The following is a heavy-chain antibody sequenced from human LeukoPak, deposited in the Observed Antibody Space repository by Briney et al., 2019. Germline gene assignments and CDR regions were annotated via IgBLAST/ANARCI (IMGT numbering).Heavy chain of an antibody. V-gene: IGHV4-39*01. CDR1: GGSISSSSYY. Sequence: SETLSLTCTVSGGSISSSSYYWGWIRQPPGKGLEWIGSIYYSGSTYYNPSLKSRVTISVDTSKNQFSLKLSSVTAADTAVYYCARGHYYDSSGYYYIWGQGTLVTVSS. CDR2: IYYSGST. CDR3: ARGHYYDSSGYYYI. D-gene: IGHD3-22*01. J-gene: IGHJ4*02.